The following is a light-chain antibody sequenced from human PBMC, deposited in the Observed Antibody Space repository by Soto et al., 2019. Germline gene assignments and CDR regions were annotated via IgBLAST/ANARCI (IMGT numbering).Light chain of an antibody. Sequence: DIQMTQSPSSVSASVGDRVTITCRASQAISTWLAWYQQKPGKAPKLLIYASFNLQTGVPSRFTGSVSGTYFTLTISSLQPEDVATYYCQQANSFPRTFGQGTKVEIK. J-gene: IGKJ1*01. CDR2: ASF. CDR1: QAISTW. CDR3: QQANSFPRT. V-gene: IGKV1D-12*01.